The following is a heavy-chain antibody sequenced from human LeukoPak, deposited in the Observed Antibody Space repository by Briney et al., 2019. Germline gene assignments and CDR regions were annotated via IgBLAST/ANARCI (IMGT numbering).Heavy chain of an antibody. J-gene: IGHJ4*02. D-gene: IGHD4-11*01. CDR3: ARISSNDYHGDFDY. V-gene: IGHV1-46*01. CDR2: INPSGGST. Sequence: GASVKVSCKASGYTLTSYYMQSVRQAPGQGLEWMGIINPSGGSTSYAQKFQGRVTMTRDTSPSTVYMELSSLRSEDTAVYYCARISSNDYHGDFDYWGQGTLVTVSS. CDR1: GYTLTSYY.